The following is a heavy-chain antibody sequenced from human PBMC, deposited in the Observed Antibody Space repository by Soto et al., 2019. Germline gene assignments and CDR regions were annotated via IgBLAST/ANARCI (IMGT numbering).Heavy chain of an antibody. Sequence: SETLSLTCSVSGDSISGSTYYWGWMRQPPGKGLEWIASFYYSGNTYYNPSLKSRVTISVDTSKNQFSLKLSSVTAADTAVYYCARDGGSSKGYFQHWGQGTLVT. D-gene: IGHD1-26*01. CDR2: FYYSGNT. V-gene: IGHV4-39*02. J-gene: IGHJ1*01. CDR3: ARDGGSSKGYFQH. CDR1: GDSISGSTYY.